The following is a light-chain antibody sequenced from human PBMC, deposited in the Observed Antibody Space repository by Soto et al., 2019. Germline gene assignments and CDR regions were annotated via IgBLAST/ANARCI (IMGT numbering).Light chain of an antibody. Sequence: EIVLTQSPATLSLSPGERATLSCRASPSVTNFLAWYQQKPGQAPRLLIYGAFNMATGIPARFSGSGSGTDFTLTISSLEPEDSAIYYCQQRNIWPPVTFGQGTRLEIK. V-gene: IGKV3-11*01. CDR2: GAF. CDR1: PSVTNF. J-gene: IGKJ5*01. CDR3: QQRNIWPPVT.